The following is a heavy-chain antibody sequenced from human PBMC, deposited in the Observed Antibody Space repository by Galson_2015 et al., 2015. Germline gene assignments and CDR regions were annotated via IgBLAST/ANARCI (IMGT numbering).Heavy chain of an antibody. CDR1: GGSISSYY. Sequence: ETLSLTCTVSGGSISSYYWSWIRQPPGKGLEWIGYIYYSGSTNYNPSLKSRVTISVDTSKNQFSLKLSSVTAADTAVYYCARGSGYSHYYYYYGMDVWGQGTTVTVSS. CDR2: IYYSGST. D-gene: IGHD3-22*01. CDR3: ARGSGYSHYYYYYGMDV. V-gene: IGHV4-59*01. J-gene: IGHJ6*02.